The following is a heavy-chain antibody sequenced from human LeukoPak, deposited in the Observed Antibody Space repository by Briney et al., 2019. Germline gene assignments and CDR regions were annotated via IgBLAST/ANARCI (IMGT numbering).Heavy chain of an antibody. V-gene: IGHV6-1*01. D-gene: IGHD6-13*01. CDR2: TYYRSKWYN. CDR1: GDIVSSNSAA. CDR3: ARAKGRSPLFDY. J-gene: IGHJ4*02. Sequence: SHTLSLTCALSGDIVSSNSAAWNWSRQSPSRGLEWLGRTYYRSKWYNDYAVAVKGRIAINPDTSKNQFSLQLNSVTPEDTAVYYCARAKGRSPLFDYWSQGTLVSVSS.